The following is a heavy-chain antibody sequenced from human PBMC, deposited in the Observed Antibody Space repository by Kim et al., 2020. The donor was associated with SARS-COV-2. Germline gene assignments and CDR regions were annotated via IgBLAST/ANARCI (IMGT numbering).Heavy chain of an antibody. Sequence: SETLSLTCTVSGGSISSSSYYWGWIRQPPGKGLECIGSIYYSGSTYYNPSLKSRVTISVDTSKNQFSLKLSSVTAADTAVYYCARLRAKVVPAANTYFDYWGQGTLVTVSS. CDR1: GGSISSSSYY. D-gene: IGHD2-2*01. CDR3: ARLRAKVVPAANTYFDY. V-gene: IGHV4-39*01. CDR2: IYYSGST. J-gene: IGHJ4*02.